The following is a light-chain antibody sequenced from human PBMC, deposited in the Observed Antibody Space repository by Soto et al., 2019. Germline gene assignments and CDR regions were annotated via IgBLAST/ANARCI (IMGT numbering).Light chain of an antibody. CDR2: GAS. V-gene: IGKV1-9*01. Sequence: DIQLTQSPSFLSASVGGRVTITCLASQAISSHLAWYQQKPGKAPNLLIYGASTLQSGVPSRFSGSGSGTQFTLTISSLQPEDFATYYCQQLNSYPLTFGPGTKVDI. J-gene: IGKJ3*01. CDR1: QAISSH. CDR3: QQLNSYPLT.